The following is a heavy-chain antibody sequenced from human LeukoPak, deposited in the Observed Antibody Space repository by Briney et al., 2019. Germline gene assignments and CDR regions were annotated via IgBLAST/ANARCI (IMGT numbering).Heavy chain of an antibody. CDR2: VSYDGSNK. D-gene: IGHD3-10*01. V-gene: IGHV3-30*04. J-gene: IGHJ4*02. CDR3: ARESCYYDH. CDR1: GFTFSSYA. Sequence: GGSLRLSCAASGFTFSSYAMHWVRQAPGKGLEWVAVVSYDGSNKYYADSVKGRFTISRDNSKNTLYLQMNSLRAEDTAVYYCARESCYYDHWGQGTLVTVSS.